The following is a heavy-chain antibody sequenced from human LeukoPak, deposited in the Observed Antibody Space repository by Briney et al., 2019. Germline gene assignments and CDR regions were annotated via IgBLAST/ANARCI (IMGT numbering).Heavy chain of an antibody. V-gene: IGHV1-2*02. D-gene: IGHD6-19*01. CDR3: AREGSSGWYYFDY. CDR2: INPNSGGT. J-gene: IGHJ4*02. CDR1: GYTFTGYY. Sequence: ASVKVSCKASGYTFTGYYMHWVRQAPGQGLEWMGWINPNSGGTNYAQKFQGRVTMIRDTSISTAYIELSRLRSDDTAVYYCAREGSSGWYYFDYWGQGTLVTVSS.